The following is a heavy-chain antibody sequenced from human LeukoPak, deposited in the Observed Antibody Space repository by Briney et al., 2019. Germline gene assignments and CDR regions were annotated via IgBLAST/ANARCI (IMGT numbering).Heavy chain of an antibody. V-gene: IGHV3-23*01. CDR1: GFTFSSYA. Sequence: PGGSLRLSCAASGFTFSSYAMSWVRQAPGKGLEWVSAISGSVGSTYYADSVKGRFTISRDNSKNTLYLQMNSLRAEDTAVYYCAKDSPPSLYYYDSSGYSFDYWGQGTLVTVSS. CDR2: ISGSVGST. CDR3: AKDSPPSLYYYDSSGYSFDY. D-gene: IGHD3-22*01. J-gene: IGHJ4*02.